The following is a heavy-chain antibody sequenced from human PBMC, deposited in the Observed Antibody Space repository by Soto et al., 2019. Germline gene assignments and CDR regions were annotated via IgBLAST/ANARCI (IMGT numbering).Heavy chain of an antibody. CDR1: GYTFTSYD. CDR2: MNPNSGNT. D-gene: IGHD3-3*01. J-gene: IGHJ5*02. V-gene: IGHV1-8*01. CDR3: ARGSIEHYSFWIGYFAYTWFYT. Sequence: ASVKVSCKASGYTFTSYDINWVRQATGQGLEWMGWMNPNSGNTGYAQKFQGRVTMTRNTSISTAYMELSSLRSEDTAVYYCARGSIEHYSFWIGYFAYTWFYTWGQGTLLTISS.